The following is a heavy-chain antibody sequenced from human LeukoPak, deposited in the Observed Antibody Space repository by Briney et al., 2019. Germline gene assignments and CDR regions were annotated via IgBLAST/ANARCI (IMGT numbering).Heavy chain of an antibody. CDR3: AKDEWEGDYGGTRGDY. V-gene: IGHV3-30-3*01. Sequence: GRSLRLSCAASGFTFSSYAMHWVRQAPGKGLEWVAVISFDGSNKYYADSVKGRFTISRDNSKNTLYLQMNSLRAEDTAVYYCAKDEWEGDYGGTRGDYWGQGTLVTVSS. CDR2: ISFDGSNK. CDR1: GFTFSSYA. J-gene: IGHJ4*02. D-gene: IGHD4-23*01.